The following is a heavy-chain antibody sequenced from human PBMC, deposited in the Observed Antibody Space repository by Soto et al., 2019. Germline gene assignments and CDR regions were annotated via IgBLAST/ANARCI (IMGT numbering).Heavy chain of an antibody. CDR2: MNPDSGNT. CDR1: EYTFTSYD. CDR3: ASVFRVGGSGTFDH. J-gene: IGHJ5*02. Sequence: QVQLVQSGAEVKKPGASVKVSCKASEYTFTSYDINWVRQATGQGLEWMGWMNPDSGNTAYAQKFQGRVTMTRNTANSTAIMELSRLRSEEPAVYHCASVFRVGGSGTFDHWGQGTLVTVSS. D-gene: IGHD3-10*01. V-gene: IGHV1-8*01.